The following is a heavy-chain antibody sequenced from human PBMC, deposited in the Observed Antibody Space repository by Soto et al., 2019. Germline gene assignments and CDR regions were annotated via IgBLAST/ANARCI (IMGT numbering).Heavy chain of an antibody. Sequence: PSVKVSCKACGGTFSSYALSWVRQAHGQGLEWMGGIIPIFGTANYAQKFQGRVTITADESTSTAYMELSSLRSEDTAVYYCARMSSGHTNGFDPWGQGTLVTVSS. CDR3: ARMSSGHTNGFDP. CDR2: IIPIFGTA. V-gene: IGHV1-69*13. D-gene: IGHD3-22*01. CDR1: GGTFSSYA. J-gene: IGHJ5*02.